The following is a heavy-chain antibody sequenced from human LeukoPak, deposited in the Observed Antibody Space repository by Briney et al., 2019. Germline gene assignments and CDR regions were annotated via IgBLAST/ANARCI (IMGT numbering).Heavy chain of an antibody. J-gene: IGHJ4*02. D-gene: IGHD2-15*01. CDR3: ARGLRCSGGSCYPTLGY. V-gene: IGHV4-59*12. CDR2: IYFSGST. Sequence: PSETLSLTCTVSGVSITSFYWSWIRQPPGKGLEWIGYIYFSGSTNYNPSLKSRVTVSVDTSKNQFSLKLSSVTAADTAVYYCARGLRCSGGSCYPTLGYWGQGTLVTVSS. CDR1: GVSITSFY.